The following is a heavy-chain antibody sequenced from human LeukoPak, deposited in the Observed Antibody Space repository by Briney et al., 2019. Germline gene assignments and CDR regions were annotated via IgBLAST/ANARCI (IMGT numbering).Heavy chain of an antibody. CDR3: AREEYGFDP. J-gene: IGHJ5*02. Sequence: SVQVSCKASGYTFTGYYMHWVRQAPGQGLEWMGWINPKSGGTNYAQKFQGRVTMTRDTSIHTAYMELSRLRSDDTAVYYCAREEYGFDPWGQGTLVTVSS. CDR2: INPKSGGT. CDR1: GYTFTGYY. D-gene: IGHD2-2*01. V-gene: IGHV1-2*02.